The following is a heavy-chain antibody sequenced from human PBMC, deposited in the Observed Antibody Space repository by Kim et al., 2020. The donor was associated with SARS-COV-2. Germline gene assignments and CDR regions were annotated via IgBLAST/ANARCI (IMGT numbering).Heavy chain of an antibody. Sequence: YADSVKGRFTISRDNAKNSLYLQMNSLIADDTALYYCTRSADPGIAAAGAYWGQGTLVTVSS. D-gene: IGHD6-13*01. CDR3: TRSADPGIAAAGAY. J-gene: IGHJ4*02. V-gene: IGHV3-20*03.